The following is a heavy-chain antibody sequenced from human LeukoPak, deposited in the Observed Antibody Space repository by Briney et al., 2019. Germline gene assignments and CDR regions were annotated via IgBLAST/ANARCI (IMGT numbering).Heavy chain of an antibody. V-gene: IGHV1-8*01. J-gene: IGHJ5*02. CDR3: AWLDRLWFGEYAIMFDP. CDR1: GYTFTSYD. Sequence: PWASVKVSCKASGYTFTSYDLNWVRQATGQGLEWMGWMNPSSGNTGYAQKFQGRVTMTRNTSINTAYMELSSLRSEDTAVYYCAWLDRLWFGEYAIMFDPWGQGTLVTVSS. CDR2: MNPSSGNT. D-gene: IGHD3-10*01.